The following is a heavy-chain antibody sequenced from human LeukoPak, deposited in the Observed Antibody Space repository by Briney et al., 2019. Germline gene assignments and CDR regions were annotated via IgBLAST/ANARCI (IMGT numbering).Heavy chain of an antibody. CDR1: GYTFTGYC. J-gene: IGHJ3*02. CDR3: ARDGNGARNDAFDI. CDR2: INPNSGGT. V-gene: IGHV1-2*02. D-gene: IGHD4-17*01. Sequence: ASVKVSCKASGYTFTGYCMHWVRQAPGQGLEWMGWINPNSGGTNYAQKFQGRVTMTRDASISTAYMELSRLRSDGTAVYYCARDGNGARNDAFDIWGQGTMVTVSS.